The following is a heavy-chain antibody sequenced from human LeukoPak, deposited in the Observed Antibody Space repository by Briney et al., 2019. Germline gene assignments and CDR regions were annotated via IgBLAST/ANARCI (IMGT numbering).Heavy chain of an antibody. CDR2: IKSKTDGGTT. Sequence: GGSLRLSCAASGFTFSNAWMSWVRQAPGKGLEWVGRIKSKTDGGTTDYAAPVKGGFTISRDDSKNTLYLQMNSLKTEDTAVYYCTTDLDGLGWELAEYFQHWGQGTLVTVSS. V-gene: IGHV3-15*01. CDR1: GFTFSNAW. D-gene: IGHD1-26*01. J-gene: IGHJ1*01. CDR3: TTDLDGLGWELAEYFQH.